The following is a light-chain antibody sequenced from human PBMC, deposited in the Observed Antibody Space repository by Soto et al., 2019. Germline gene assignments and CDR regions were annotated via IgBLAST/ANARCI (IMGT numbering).Light chain of an antibody. CDR1: RDINVY. CDR2: GAS. Sequence: DIQMTQSPSSLSASVGDRVIITCRASRDINVYVNWYRQKPGKAPELLIYGASNLQGGVPPRFSGSGSETDISLTISSLQREDFATYYCQQSYNSPFTFGPGTKVEI. V-gene: IGKV1-39*01. J-gene: IGKJ3*01. CDR3: QQSYNSPFT.